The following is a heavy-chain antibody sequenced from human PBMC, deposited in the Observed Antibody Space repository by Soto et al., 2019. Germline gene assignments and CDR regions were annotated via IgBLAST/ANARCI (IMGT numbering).Heavy chain of an antibody. Sequence: SETLSLTCSVSGASITTYYWSWIRQPPGKGLEWVGSISYSGSTKYNPSLESRFMISLDTSKNQFSLRLTSVTAAGTALYYCARDWDSSGLFDPWGQGALVTVSS. CDR2: ISYSGST. D-gene: IGHD3-10*01. CDR3: ARDWDSSGLFDP. CDR1: GASITTYY. V-gene: IGHV4-59*01. J-gene: IGHJ5*02.